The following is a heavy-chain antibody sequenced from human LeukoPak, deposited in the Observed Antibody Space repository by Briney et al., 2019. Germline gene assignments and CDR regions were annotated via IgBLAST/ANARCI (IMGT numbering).Heavy chain of an antibody. Sequence: ASVKVSCKASGYTFTGYYMHWVRQAPGQGLEWMGWINPNSGGTNYAQKFQGRVTMTRDTSISTAYMELSRLRSDDTAVYYCARDIAVDSSGYYSFDYWGQGTLVTVSS. D-gene: IGHD3-22*01. CDR2: INPNSGGT. V-gene: IGHV1-2*02. CDR3: ARDIAVDSSGYYSFDY. CDR1: GYTFTGYY. J-gene: IGHJ4*02.